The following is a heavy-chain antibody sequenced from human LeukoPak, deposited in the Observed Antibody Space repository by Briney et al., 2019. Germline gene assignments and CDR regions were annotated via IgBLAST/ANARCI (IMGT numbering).Heavy chain of an antibody. CDR2: IYYSGNT. V-gene: IGHV4-59*08. CDR1: GGSISTYH. CDR3: ARGIAVAAPPDY. J-gene: IGHJ4*02. Sequence: SETLSLTCTVSGGSISTYHWSWIRQAPGRGLEWIGYIYYSGNTNYNPSLKSRVTISVDMSKDQFSLRLRSVSAADTAVYYCARGIAVAAPPDYWGQGTLVTVSS. D-gene: IGHD6-19*01.